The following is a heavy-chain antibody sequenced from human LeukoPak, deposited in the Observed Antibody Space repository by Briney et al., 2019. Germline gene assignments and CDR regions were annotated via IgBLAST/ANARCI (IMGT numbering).Heavy chain of an antibody. CDR2: IYPGDSDT. Sequence: GESLQISCQGSGYSFTSYWIGWVRLMPGKGLEWMGIIYPGDSDTRYSPSFEGQVTISADKSISTAYLQWSSLKASDTAMYYCARGVGPMSDNWFDPWGQGTLVTVSS. J-gene: IGHJ5*02. V-gene: IGHV5-51*01. CDR3: ARGVGPMSDNWFDP. D-gene: IGHD3-10*02. CDR1: GYSFTSYW.